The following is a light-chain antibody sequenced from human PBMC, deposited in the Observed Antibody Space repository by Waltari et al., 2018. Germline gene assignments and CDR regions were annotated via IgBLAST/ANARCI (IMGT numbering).Light chain of an antibody. J-gene: IGLJ2*01. V-gene: IGLV1-44*01. CDR2: SSE. CDR1: YSNIGSNT. Sequence: QSVVTQPPSMSGTPGQRVTISCSGSYSNIGSNTVNWYQQLPETAPKLLIYSSERPPSGVPDRFSGSKSGTSASLGISGLQSEDEADYYCATWDDSLNGHMVFGGGTKVTVL. CDR3: ATWDDSLNGHMV.